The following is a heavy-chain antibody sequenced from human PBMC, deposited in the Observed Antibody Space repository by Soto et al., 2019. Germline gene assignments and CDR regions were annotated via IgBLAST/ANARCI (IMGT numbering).Heavy chain of an antibody. CDR2: IYYSGST. CDR3: ARVDILTVYGGMDV. D-gene: IGHD3-9*01. Sequence: SETLSLTCTVSGDSISSGAHYWSWIRQPPGKGLEWIGYIYYSGSTYYNPTLKSRVTISVDRSKNLFSLKLSSVTAADTAVYYCARVDILTVYGGMDVGRQGTTVTVSS. J-gene: IGHJ6*02. CDR1: GDSISSGAHY. V-gene: IGHV4-30-4*01.